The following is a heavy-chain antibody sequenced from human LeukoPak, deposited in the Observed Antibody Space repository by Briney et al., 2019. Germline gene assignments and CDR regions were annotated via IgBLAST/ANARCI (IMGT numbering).Heavy chain of an antibody. CDR2: IGDSGGTT. Sequence: PRGSLRLSCAASGFTFSNYAMSWVRQAPGKGLEWVSTIGDSGGTTYYADSVKGRFTISRDNSKSTLYLQMSSLRADDTAVYYCAKHGVDFWSASANWGQGSLVTVSS. V-gene: IGHV3-23*01. J-gene: IGHJ4*02. D-gene: IGHD3-3*01. CDR1: GFTFSNYA. CDR3: AKHGVDFWSASAN.